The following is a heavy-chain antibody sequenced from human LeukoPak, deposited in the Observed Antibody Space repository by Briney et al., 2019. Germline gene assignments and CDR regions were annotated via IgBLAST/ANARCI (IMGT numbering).Heavy chain of an antibody. J-gene: IGHJ4*02. V-gene: IGHV4-4*07. CDR1: GGSISSYY. Sequence: SETLSLTCTVSGGSISSYYWSWIRQPAGKRLEWIGRIYTSGSTNYNPSLKSRVTISVDTSKNQFSLKLSSVTAADTAVYYCARHGYSYGYVYFDYWGQGTLVTVSS. CDR2: IYTSGST. CDR3: ARHGYSYGYVYFDY. D-gene: IGHD5-18*01.